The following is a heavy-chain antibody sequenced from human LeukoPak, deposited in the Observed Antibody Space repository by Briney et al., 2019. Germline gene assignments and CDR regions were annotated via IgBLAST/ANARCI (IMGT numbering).Heavy chain of an antibody. CDR3: ARDGRITIFGVVPTPYGLDV. CDR2: ISSSGTTK. Sequence: GGSLRLSCAASGFTFSTYSMNWVRQTPGKGLEWVSYISSSGTTKYYTDSVKGRFTVSRDNAKNSLFLQMNSLRADDTAVYYCARDGRITIFGVVPTPYGLDVWGQGTTVTVSS. CDR1: GFTFSTYS. D-gene: IGHD3-3*01. V-gene: IGHV3-48*01. J-gene: IGHJ6*02.